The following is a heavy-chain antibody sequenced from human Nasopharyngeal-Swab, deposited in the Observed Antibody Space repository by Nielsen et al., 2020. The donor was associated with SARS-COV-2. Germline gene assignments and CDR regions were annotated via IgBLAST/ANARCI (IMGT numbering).Heavy chain of an antibody. D-gene: IGHD2-15*01. CDR3: AKDQTYCSGGSCLNYFDY. CDR1: GFTFSSYA. J-gene: IGHJ4*02. CDR2: ISGSGGST. V-gene: IGHV3-23*01. Sequence: GESLKISCAASGFTFSSYAMSWVRQAPGKGLEWVSAISGSGGSTYYAGSVKGRFTISRDNSKNTLYLQMNSLRAEDTAVYYCAKDQTYCSGGSCLNYFDYWGQGTLVTVPS.